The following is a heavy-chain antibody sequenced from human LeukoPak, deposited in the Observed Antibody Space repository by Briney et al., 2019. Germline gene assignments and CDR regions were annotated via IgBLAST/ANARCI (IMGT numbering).Heavy chain of an antibody. J-gene: IGHJ4*02. V-gene: IGHV1-58*02. CDR1: GFTFTNSP. CDR3: GVGSGWYSPDY. D-gene: IGHD6-19*01. Sequence: GTSVKVSFKASGFTFTNSPMQWVRQARGQRLEWIGWIVVGSYNTNYAQKFQERVTINRDMSTSTAYMELSSLRPEDTAVYYCGVGSGWYSPDYWGQGTLVTVSS. CDR2: IVVGSYNT.